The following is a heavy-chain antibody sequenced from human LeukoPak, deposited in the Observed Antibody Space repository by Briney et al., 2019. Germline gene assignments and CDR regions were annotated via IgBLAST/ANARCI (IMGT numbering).Heavy chain of an antibody. J-gene: IGHJ4*02. CDR1: GFTFSSYR. D-gene: IGHD2-15*01. CDR3: ASIVVVIGTRSFDY. V-gene: IGHV3-7*01. CDR2: INQEGGDK. Sequence: GGALRLSCAASGFTFSSYRMSWVRQAPGKGLEWVANINQEGGDKYYVDSVKGRFTISRDNAKNSLYLQMNSLRAEDTAVYYCASIVVVIGTRSFDYWGQGSLVSVSS.